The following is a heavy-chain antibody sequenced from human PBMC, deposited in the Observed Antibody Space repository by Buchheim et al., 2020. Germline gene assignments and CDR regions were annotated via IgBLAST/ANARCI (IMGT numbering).Heavy chain of an antibody. CDR1: GFTFSDYY. D-gene: IGHD2-2*01. V-gene: IGHV3-11*06. CDR3: ARDRQKDIVVDSILGGMDV. J-gene: IGHJ6*02. Sequence: QVQLVESGGGLVKPGGSLRLSCAASGFTFSDYYMSWIRQAPGKGLEWVSYISSSSSYTNYADSVKGRFTISRDNAKHSLYLQMNSLRAEDTAVYYCARDRQKDIVVDSILGGMDVWGQGTT. CDR2: ISSSSSYT.